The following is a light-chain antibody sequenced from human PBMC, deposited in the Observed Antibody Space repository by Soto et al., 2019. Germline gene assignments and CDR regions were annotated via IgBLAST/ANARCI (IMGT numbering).Light chain of an antibody. CDR2: DAS. CDR3: QQRSNWPTT. J-gene: IGKJ4*01. CDR1: QSVSSY. V-gene: IGKV3-11*01. Sequence: VLTQSPATLSLSPGARATLSCRASQSVSSYLAWYQQKPGQAPRLLFYDASSRATGIPARFSGSGSGTDFTLTISSLEPEDFAVYYGQQRSNWPTTFGGGTKVEI.